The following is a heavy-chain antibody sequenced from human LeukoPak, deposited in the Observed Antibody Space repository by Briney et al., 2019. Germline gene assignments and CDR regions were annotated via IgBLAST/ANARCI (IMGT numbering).Heavy chain of an antibody. Sequence: ASVKVSCKASGYTFTSYGISWVRQAPGQGLEWMGWINAGNGNTKYSQEFQGRVTITRDTSASTAYMELSSLRSEDMAVYYCARIGTWPSNDFDYWGQGTLVTVSS. CDR3: ARIGTWPSNDFDY. CDR1: GYTFTSYG. J-gene: IGHJ4*02. CDR2: INAGNGNT. V-gene: IGHV1-3*03. D-gene: IGHD1-26*01.